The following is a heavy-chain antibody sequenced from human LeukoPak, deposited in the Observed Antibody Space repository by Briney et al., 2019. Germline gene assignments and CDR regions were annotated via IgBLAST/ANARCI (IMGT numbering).Heavy chain of an antibody. CDR2: IYTSGST. D-gene: IGHD2-2*01. CDR1: GGSISSGSYY. V-gene: IGHV4-61*02. CDR3: ARDRRYCSSTSSYQGWFDP. J-gene: IGHJ5*02. Sequence: PSQTLSLTCTVSGGSISSGSYYWSWIRQPAGKGLEWIGRIYTSGSTNYNPYLKSRVTISVDTSKNQFSLKLSSVTAADTAVYYCARDRRYCSSTSSYQGWFDPWGQGTLVTVSS.